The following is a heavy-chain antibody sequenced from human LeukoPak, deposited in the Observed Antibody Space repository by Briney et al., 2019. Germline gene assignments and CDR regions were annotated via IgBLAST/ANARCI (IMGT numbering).Heavy chain of an antibody. CDR1: GGSIGSYY. D-gene: IGHD3-22*01. CDR3: ARDRSDGSGYYGYYFDY. J-gene: IGHJ4*02. Sequence: SETLSLTCIVSGGSIGSYYWSWLRQPPGKGLEWIGHIYYSGSTDYNPSLRSRVTISVDTSKNQFSLRLSSVTAADTAVYYCARDRSDGSGYYGYYFDYWGQGTLVTVSS. V-gene: IGHV4-59*01. CDR2: IYYSGST.